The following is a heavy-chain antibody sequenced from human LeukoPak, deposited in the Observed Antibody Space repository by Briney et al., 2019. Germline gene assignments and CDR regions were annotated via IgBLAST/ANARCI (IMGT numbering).Heavy chain of an antibody. CDR1: GGSISSHY. D-gene: IGHD3-16*01. V-gene: IGHV4-59*08. J-gene: IGHJ3*01. CDR2: IYNSGRT. Sequence: SETLSLTCTVSGGSISSHYWSWIRQPPGKGLEWIGYIYNSGRTNYNPSLKSRVTISLDTSKNQFSLHLTSVTAADTAVYFCARDDYGVFDAFDVWGQGTVVTVSS. CDR3: ARDDYGVFDAFDV.